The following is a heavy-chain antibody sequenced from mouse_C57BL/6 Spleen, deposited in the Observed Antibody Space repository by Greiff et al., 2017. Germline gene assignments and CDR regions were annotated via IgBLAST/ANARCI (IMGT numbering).Heavy chain of an antibody. V-gene: IGHV1-55*01. Sequence: VQLQQSGAELVKPGASVKISCKASGYTFTSYWITWVKQRPGQGLEWIGDIYPGSGGTNYNEKFKSKATLTVDTSSSTAYMQLSSLTSEDSAVXDCARVLCYDYGYAMDYWGQGTSVTVSS. J-gene: IGHJ4*01. CDR1: GYTFTSYW. CDR3: ARVLCYDYGYAMDY. D-gene: IGHD2-4*01. CDR2: IYPGSGGT.